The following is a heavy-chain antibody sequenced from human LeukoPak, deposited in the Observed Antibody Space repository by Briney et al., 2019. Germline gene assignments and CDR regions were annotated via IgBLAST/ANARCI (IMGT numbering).Heavy chain of an antibody. Sequence: PSETLSLTCTVSGGSISSYYWSWIRQPPGKGLEWIGYIYYSGSTNYNPSLKSRVTISVDTSKNQFSLKLSSVTAADTAVYYCARHVFSSSFDAFDIWGQGTMVTVSS. CDR3: ARHVFSSSFDAFDI. J-gene: IGHJ3*02. D-gene: IGHD6-13*01. CDR1: GGSISSYY. V-gene: IGHV4-59*08. CDR2: IYYSGST.